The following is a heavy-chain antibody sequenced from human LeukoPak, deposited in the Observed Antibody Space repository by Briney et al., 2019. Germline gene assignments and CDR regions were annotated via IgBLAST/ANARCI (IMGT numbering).Heavy chain of an antibody. D-gene: IGHD3-16*02. CDR3: ATFESDVWGSYRWYYFDY. J-gene: IGHJ4*02. Sequence: GGSLRLSCAASGFTVSSNYMSWVRQAPGKGLEWVSIIYSGGSTYYADSVKGRFTISRDNSKNTLYLQMNSLRAEDTAVYYCATFESDVWGSYRWYYFDYWGQGTLVTVSS. CDR2: IYSGGST. V-gene: IGHV3-53*01. CDR1: GFTVSSNY.